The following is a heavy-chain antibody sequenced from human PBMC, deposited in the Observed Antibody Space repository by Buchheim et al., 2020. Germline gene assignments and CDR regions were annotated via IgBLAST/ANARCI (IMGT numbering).Heavy chain of an antibody. V-gene: IGHV4-59*01. Sequence: QVQLQESGPGLVKPSETLSLTCTVSGGSISSYYWSWIRQPPGKGLEWIGYIYHSGSTNYIPSLKSRVTISIEKSKNQFSLKLSSVTAADTAVYYCARDIDYWGQGTL. CDR2: IYHSGST. CDR3: ARDIDY. CDR1: GGSISSYY. J-gene: IGHJ4*01.